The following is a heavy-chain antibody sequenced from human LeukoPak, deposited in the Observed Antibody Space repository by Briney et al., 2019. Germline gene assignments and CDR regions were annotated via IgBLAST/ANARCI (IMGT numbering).Heavy chain of an antibody. CDR3: AKGPTYDYVWGSYRYKGDYYFDY. CDR2: ISYDGSNK. V-gene: IGHV3-30*04. D-gene: IGHD3-16*02. J-gene: IGHJ4*02. Sequence: GGSLRLSCAASGFAFSSYAMHWVRQAPGKGLEWVAVISYDGSNKYYADSVKGRFTISRDNSKNTLYLQMNSLRAEDTAVYYCAKGPTYDYVWGSYRYKGDYYFDYWGQGTLVTVSS. CDR1: GFAFSSYA.